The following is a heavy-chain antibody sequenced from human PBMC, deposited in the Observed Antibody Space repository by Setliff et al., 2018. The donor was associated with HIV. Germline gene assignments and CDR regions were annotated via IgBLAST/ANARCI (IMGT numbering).Heavy chain of an antibody. D-gene: IGHD6-19*01. CDR1: GYSISSGYY. Sequence: SETLSLTCAVSGYSISSGYYWGWIRQPPGKGLEWIGCIYQSGSTYYNVSLKSRVIISVDTSKDQFSLKLSSVTAADTAVYYCARHRAVAGANYFDFWGQGTLVTVTS. J-gene: IGHJ4*02. CDR3: ARHRAVAGANYFDF. V-gene: IGHV4-38-2*01. CDR2: IYQSGST.